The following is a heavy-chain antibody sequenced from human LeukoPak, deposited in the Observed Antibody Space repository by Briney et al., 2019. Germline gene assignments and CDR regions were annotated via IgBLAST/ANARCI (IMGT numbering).Heavy chain of an antibody. V-gene: IGHV4-30-2*01. D-gene: IGHD3-22*01. CDR1: GGSISSGDYS. CDR2: IYHSGNT. Sequence: SQTLSLTCAVSGGSISSGDYSWSWIRQPPGKGLEWIGYIYHSGNTYYNPSLKSRVTILIDRSKNQFSLKLSSVTAADTAVYYCARGLMYYDSSGYYYSIGSSNRFDPWGQGTLVTVSS. J-gene: IGHJ5*02. CDR3: ARGLMYYDSSGYYYSIGSSNRFDP.